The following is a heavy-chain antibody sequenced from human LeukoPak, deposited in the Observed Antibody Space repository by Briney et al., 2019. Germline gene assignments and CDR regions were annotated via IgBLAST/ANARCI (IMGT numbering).Heavy chain of an antibody. Sequence: ASVKVSCKASGYTFTSYDINWVRQATGQGLEWMGWMNPNSGNTGYAQKFQGRVTMTRNTSISTAYMELSSLRSEDTAVYYCARRGLAMVRGVIIYYFDYWGQGTLVTDSS. CDR2: MNPNSGNT. D-gene: IGHD3-10*01. V-gene: IGHV1-8*01. J-gene: IGHJ4*02. CDR1: GYTFTSYD. CDR3: ARRGLAMVRGVIIYYFDY.